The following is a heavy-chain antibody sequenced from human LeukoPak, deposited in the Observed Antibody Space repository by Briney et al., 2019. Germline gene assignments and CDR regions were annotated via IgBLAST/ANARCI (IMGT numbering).Heavy chain of an antibody. Sequence: SETLSLTCDVSGDSVSSYNWWSWVRQPPGKGLEWIGEILHRGNTNFNPSLKSRVTISLDESKNQFSLKMTSVTAADTAVYYCARTGSIGYVLFYWGQGTLVTVSS. CDR1: GDSVSSYNW. CDR3: ARTGSIGYVLFY. J-gene: IGHJ4*02. CDR2: ILHRGNT. V-gene: IGHV4-4*02. D-gene: IGHD5-12*01.